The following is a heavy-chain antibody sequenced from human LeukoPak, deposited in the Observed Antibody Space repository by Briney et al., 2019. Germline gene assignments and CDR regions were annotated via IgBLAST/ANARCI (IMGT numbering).Heavy chain of an antibody. D-gene: IGHD6-6*01. CDR3: ARDKIAARFFDY. V-gene: IGHV3-11*01. CDR1: GFTFSDYY. CDR2: ISSSGNTI. J-gene: IGHJ4*02. Sequence: GGSLRLSCAASGFTFSDYYMSWIRQAPGKGLEWVSYISSSGNTIYYADSVKGRFTTSRDNAKNSLYLQMNSLRAEDTAVYYCARDKIAARFFDYWGQGTLVTVSS.